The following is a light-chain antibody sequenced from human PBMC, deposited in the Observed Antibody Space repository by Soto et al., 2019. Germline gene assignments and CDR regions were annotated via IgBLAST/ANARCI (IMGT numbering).Light chain of an antibody. CDR2: GAS. Sequence: DIQMTQSPLSLSASVGDRVAITCQSSLSINTYLNWIQQKPGKAPKVLIYGASSLQNGVPSRFSGSGYGTIFTLPISSLQPEDSATYYCQQTFTTPHTFGRGTHLEIK. CDR1: LSINTY. CDR3: QQTFTTPHT. J-gene: IGKJ2*01. V-gene: IGKV1-39*01.